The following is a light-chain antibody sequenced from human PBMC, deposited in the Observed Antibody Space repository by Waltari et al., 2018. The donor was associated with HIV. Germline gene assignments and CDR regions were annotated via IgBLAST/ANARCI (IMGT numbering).Light chain of an antibody. V-gene: IGKV4-1*01. CDR2: WAS. CDR1: QSVLYSSNNKNY. J-gene: IGKJ2*03. Sequence: IVMTQSADSLAVSLGERATINGKSRQSVLYSSNNKNYLAWYQQKPGQPPKLLIYWASTRESGVPDRFSGSGSGTDFTLTISSLQAEDVAVYYCQQYYSTPYSFGQGTKLEIK. CDR3: QQYYSTPYS.